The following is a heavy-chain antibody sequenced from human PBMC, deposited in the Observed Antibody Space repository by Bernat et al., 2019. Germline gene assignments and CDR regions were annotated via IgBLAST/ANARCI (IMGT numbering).Heavy chain of an antibody. CDR3: ESGLMITVVVAVNLFDP. CDR1: GFTFSSYW. Sequence: EVQLVESGGGLVQPGGSLRLSCAASGFTFSSYWMSWVRQAPGKGLEWVANIKQDGSEKYYVDSVKGRFTISRDNAKNSLYLQMNSLRAEDTAVYYFESGLMITVVVAVNLFDPWGQGTLVTVSS. V-gene: IGHV3-7*03. D-gene: IGHD2-15*01. J-gene: IGHJ5*02. CDR2: IKQDGSEK.